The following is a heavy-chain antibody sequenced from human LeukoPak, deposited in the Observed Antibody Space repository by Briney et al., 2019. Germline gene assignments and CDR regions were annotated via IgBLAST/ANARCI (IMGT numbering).Heavy chain of an antibody. D-gene: IGHD3-22*01. Sequence: GASVKVSCKVSGYTLTELSMHWVRQAPGKGLEWMGGVIPIFGTANYAQKFQGRVTITADESTSTAYMELSSLRSEDTAVYYCARDRSDNYYYYDSRGYYFDYWGQGTLVTVSS. CDR3: ARDRSDNYYYYDSRGYYFDY. CDR1: GYTLTELS. J-gene: IGHJ4*02. V-gene: IGHV1-69*13. CDR2: VIPIFGTA.